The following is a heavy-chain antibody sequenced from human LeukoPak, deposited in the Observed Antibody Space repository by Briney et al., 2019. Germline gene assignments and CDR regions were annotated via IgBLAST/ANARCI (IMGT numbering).Heavy chain of an antibody. CDR1: GFTFRSYV. Sequence: GGSLRLSCAASGFTFRSYVMSWVRQAPGKGLEWVSAISSSSDYIYYADSVKGRFTISRDNAKNSLYLQMNSLRAEDTAVYYCARRAYCGGDCYSGAYYYYGMDVWGQGTTVTASS. V-gene: IGHV3-21*01. D-gene: IGHD2-21*02. CDR2: ISSSSDYI. CDR3: ARRAYCGGDCYSGAYYYYGMDV. J-gene: IGHJ6*02.